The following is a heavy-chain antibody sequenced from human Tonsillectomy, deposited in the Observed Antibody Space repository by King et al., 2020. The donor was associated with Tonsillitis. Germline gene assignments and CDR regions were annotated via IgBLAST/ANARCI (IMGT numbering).Heavy chain of an antibody. CDR3: AGDLVY. CDR1: GFTFSTSD. CDR2: ISSDGSKE. J-gene: IGHJ4*02. D-gene: IGHD3-16*01. V-gene: IGHV3-33*05. Sequence: VQLVESGGGVVQPGRSLRLSCEASGFTFSTSDMHWVRQAPGKGLEWVAVISSDGSKEFYADSVKGRFSISRDNSKNTLYLQMNSLRVEDTAVYYCAGDLVYWGQGTLVTVSS.